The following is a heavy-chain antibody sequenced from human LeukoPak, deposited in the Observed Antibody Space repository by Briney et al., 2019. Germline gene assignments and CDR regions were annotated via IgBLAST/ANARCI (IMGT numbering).Heavy chain of an antibody. Sequence: GGFLRLSCAASGFTFSSYAMHWVRQAPGKGLEWVAVIAYGGSDKYYADSVKGRFTISRDNSKNTLYLQMNSLTTEDTAVYYCARDYVETAQVIFDYWGQGTLVTVSS. CDR2: IAYGGSDK. V-gene: IGHV3-30*04. D-gene: IGHD5-18*01. CDR1: GFTFSSYA. CDR3: ARDYVETAQVIFDY. J-gene: IGHJ4*02.